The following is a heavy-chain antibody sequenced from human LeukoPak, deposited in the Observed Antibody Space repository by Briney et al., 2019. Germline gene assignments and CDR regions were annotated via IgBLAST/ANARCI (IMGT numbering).Heavy chain of an antibody. D-gene: IGHD6-19*01. CDR3: ARDEIGNSGPKGYYYGMDV. CDR2: INSDGSST. J-gene: IGHJ6*02. V-gene: IGHV3-74*01. CDR1: GFTFSSYW. Sequence: PGGSLRLSCAASGFTFSSYWMHWVRQAPGEGLVWVSRINSDGSSTNYADSVKGRFTISRDNAKNTLYLQMNSLRAEDTAVYYCARDEIGNSGPKGYYYGMDVWGQGTTVTVSS.